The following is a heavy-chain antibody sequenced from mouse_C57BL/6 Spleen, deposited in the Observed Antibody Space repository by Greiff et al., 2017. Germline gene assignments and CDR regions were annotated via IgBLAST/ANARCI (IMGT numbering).Heavy chain of an antibody. CDR2: ISDGGSYT. CDR1: GFTFSSYA. J-gene: IGHJ2*01. Sequence: DVKLVESGGGLVKPGGSLTLSCAASGFTFSSYAMSWVRQTPEKRLEWVATISDGGSYTYYPDNVKGRFTISRDNAKNNLYLQMSHLKSEDTAMYYCARAITTVVANYFDYWGQGTTLTVSS. D-gene: IGHD1-1*01. V-gene: IGHV5-4*03. CDR3: ARAITTVVANYFDY.